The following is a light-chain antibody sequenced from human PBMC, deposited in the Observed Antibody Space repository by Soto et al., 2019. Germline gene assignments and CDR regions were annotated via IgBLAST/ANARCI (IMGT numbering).Light chain of an antibody. CDR1: QSVGSF. Sequence: EKVMTQSPATLSMSPGERATLSCRASQSVGSFLAWYQQKPGQAPRLLIYGASTRATGIPASFSGSGSGTEFTLTISSLQSEDFAVYYCQQYTNWPSWTFGQGTKVE. J-gene: IGKJ1*01. V-gene: IGKV3-15*01. CDR3: QQYTNWPSWT. CDR2: GAS.